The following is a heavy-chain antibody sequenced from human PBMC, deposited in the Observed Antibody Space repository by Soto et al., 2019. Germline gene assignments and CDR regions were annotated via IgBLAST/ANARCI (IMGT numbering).Heavy chain of an antibody. CDR3: AKVGYYHSSGYYPYWYFDL. CDR1: GFTLSSYA. J-gene: IGHJ2*01. Sequence: EVQLLESGGGLVQPGGSLRLSCAASGFTLSSYAMSWVRQAPGKGLEWVSAISGSGVSTYYADSVKGRFTISRDNAKHTLYLQMNSLRAEDTAVYYCAKVGYYHSSGYYPYWYFDLWGRGTRVTVSS. V-gene: IGHV3-23*01. CDR2: ISGSGVST. D-gene: IGHD3-22*01.